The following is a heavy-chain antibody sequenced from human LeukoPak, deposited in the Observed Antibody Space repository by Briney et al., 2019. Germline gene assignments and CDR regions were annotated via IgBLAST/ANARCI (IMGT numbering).Heavy chain of an antibody. V-gene: IGHV4-38-2*01. Sequence: SETLSLNCAVSGYSISSGYYWGWIRQPPGKGLEWIGSIYHSGSTYYNPSLKSRVTISVDTSKNQFSLKLSSVTAADPAVYYCARQLPGRVRGCSSTSCYGDYFDYWGQGTLVTVSS. D-gene: IGHD2-2*01. CDR1: GYSISSGYY. CDR3: ARQLPGRVRGCSSTSCYGDYFDY. CDR2: IYHSGST. J-gene: IGHJ4*02.